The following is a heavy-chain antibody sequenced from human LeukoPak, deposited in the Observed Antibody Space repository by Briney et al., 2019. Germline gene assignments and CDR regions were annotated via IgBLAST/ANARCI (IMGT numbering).Heavy chain of an antibody. Sequence: GGSLRLSCAASGFTFNNYGMNWVRQAPGRGLEWVSAISGSGGSTYYADSVKGRFTISRDNSKNTLYLQMNSLRAEDTAVYYCAKDSRYFDWLFQNVYWGQGTLVTVSS. CDR3: AKDSRYFDWLFQNVY. D-gene: IGHD3-9*01. V-gene: IGHV3-23*01. CDR1: GFTFNNYG. CDR2: ISGSGGST. J-gene: IGHJ4*02.